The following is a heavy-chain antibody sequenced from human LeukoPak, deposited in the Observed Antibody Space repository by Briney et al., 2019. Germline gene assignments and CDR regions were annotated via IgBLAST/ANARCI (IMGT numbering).Heavy chain of an antibody. D-gene: IGHD2-15*01. CDR3: ARAHRVVVAATLRNYYYYGMDV. CDR2: IWYDGSNK. CDR1: GFTFSSYG. J-gene: IGHJ6*02. Sequence: PGGSLRLSCAASGFTFSSYGMHWVRQAPGKGLEWVAVIWYDGSNKYYADSVKGRFTISRDNSKNTLYLQMNSLRAEDTAVYYCARAHRVVVAATLRNYYYYGMDVWGQGTTVTVSS. V-gene: IGHV3-33*01.